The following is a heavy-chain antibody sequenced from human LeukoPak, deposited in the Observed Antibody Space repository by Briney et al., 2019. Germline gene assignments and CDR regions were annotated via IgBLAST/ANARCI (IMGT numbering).Heavy chain of an antibody. Sequence: GGSLRLSCAASGFTFSSHWMHWVRQAPGKGLEWVSSISGSGNRTYYADSVKGRFTISGDNSKNTLFLQMNSLRAEDTAVYYCAKNLYCGGGSCYPSALGMDVWGQGTTVTVSS. CDR2: ISGSGNRT. CDR1: GFTFSSHW. V-gene: IGHV3-23*01. D-gene: IGHD2-15*01. J-gene: IGHJ6*02. CDR3: AKNLYCGGGSCYPSALGMDV.